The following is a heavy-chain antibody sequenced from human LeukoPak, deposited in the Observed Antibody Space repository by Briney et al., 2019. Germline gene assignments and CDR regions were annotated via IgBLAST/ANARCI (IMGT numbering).Heavy chain of an antibody. CDR1: GLALSSYW. J-gene: IGHJ5*02. Sequence: GGSLTLSCAVSGLALSSYWMSWVRQAPEKGLEWVANIKQDGRENYYVVSVKGRFTIHRHNPKHSLYLQMNSLRAEDTAVYYCARDEPGIAAAGTDNWFDPWGQGTLVTVSS. D-gene: IGHD6-13*01. V-gene: IGHV3-7*01. CDR3: ARDEPGIAAAGTDNWFDP. CDR2: IKQDGREN.